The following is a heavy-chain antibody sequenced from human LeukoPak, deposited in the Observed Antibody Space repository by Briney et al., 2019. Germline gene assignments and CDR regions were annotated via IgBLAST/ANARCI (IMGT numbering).Heavy chain of an antibody. J-gene: IGHJ1*01. CDR1: GFTFSTYS. D-gene: IGHD3-22*01. V-gene: IGHV3-48*02. Sequence: GGSLRLSCAVSGFTFSTYSMNWVRQAPGKGLEWVSYISSSSTIYYADSVKGRFTISRDNAKNSLYLQMNSLRDEDTAVYYCAKDSDYYHSSGYYYAYFQHWGQGTLVTVSS. CDR2: ISSSSTI. CDR3: AKDSDYYHSSGYYYAYFQH.